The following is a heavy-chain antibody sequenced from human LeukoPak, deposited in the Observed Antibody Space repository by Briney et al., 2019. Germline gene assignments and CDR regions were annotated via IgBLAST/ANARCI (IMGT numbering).Heavy chain of an antibody. CDR1: GGTFSSYA. Sequence: RASVKVSCKASGGTFSSYAISWVRRARGQGLEWMGGIIPIFGTANYAQKFQGRVTITTDESTSTANMELSSLRSEDTAVYYCARPPRPYGSGSHAFDIWGQGTMVTVSS. D-gene: IGHD3-10*01. CDR3: ARPPRPYGSGSHAFDI. V-gene: IGHV1-69*05. J-gene: IGHJ3*02. CDR2: IIPIFGTA.